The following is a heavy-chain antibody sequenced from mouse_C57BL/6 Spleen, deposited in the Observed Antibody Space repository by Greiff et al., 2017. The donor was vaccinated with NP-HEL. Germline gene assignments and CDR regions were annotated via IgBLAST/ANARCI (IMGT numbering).Heavy chain of an antibody. CDR2: IYPRSGNT. V-gene: IGHV1-81*01. Sequence: VQLQQSGAELARPGASVKLSCKASGYTFTSYGISWVKQRTGQGLEWIGEIYPRSGNTYYNEKFKGKATLTADQSSSTAYMELRSLTSEDSAVYFCAAITTVVGPYFDVWGTVTTVTVSS. J-gene: IGHJ1*03. CDR3: AAITTVVGPYFDV. D-gene: IGHD1-1*01. CDR1: GYTFTSYG.